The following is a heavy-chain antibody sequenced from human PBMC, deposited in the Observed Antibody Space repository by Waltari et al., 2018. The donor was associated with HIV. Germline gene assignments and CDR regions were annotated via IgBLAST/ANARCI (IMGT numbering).Heavy chain of an antibody. Sequence: EVQLVESGGGLVKTGGSLRLSCAASGFTFSRYSMNWVRQAPGKGLEWVSSISSSSSYIYYADSVKGRFTISRDNAKNSLYLQMNSLRAEDTAVYYCARDFWGGYYYGMDVWGQGTTVTVSS. CDR2: ISSSSSYI. V-gene: IGHV3-21*01. D-gene: IGHD3-16*01. CDR3: ARDFWGGYYYGMDV. J-gene: IGHJ6*02. CDR1: GFTFSRYS.